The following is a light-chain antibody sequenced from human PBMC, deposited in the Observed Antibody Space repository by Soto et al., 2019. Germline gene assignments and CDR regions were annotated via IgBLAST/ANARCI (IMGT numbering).Light chain of an antibody. Sequence: QSVLTQSPSASASLGASVKLTCTLNSGHSSYAIAWHQQQPEKGPRYLMKLDSDGSHTKGDAIPDRFSGSGSGAERYLTISSLQSEDEADYYCQTWGTGIHVVFGGGTKLTVL. CDR3: QTWGTGIHVV. V-gene: IGLV4-69*01. J-gene: IGLJ2*01. CDR1: SGHSSYA. CDR2: LDSDGSH.